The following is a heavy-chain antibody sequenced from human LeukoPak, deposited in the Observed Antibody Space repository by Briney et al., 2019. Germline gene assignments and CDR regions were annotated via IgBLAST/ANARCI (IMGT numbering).Heavy chain of an antibody. D-gene: IGHD3-22*01. CDR3: ARLYDSSGYYLY. J-gene: IGHJ4*02. Sequence: SETLSLTCTVSGGSISSSSYYWGWIRQPPGKGLEWIGSIYYSGSTYYNPSLKSRVTISVDTSKNQCSLKLSSVTAADTAVYYCARLYDSSGYYLYWGQGTLVTVSS. V-gene: IGHV4-39*01. CDR1: GGSISSSSYY. CDR2: IYYSGST.